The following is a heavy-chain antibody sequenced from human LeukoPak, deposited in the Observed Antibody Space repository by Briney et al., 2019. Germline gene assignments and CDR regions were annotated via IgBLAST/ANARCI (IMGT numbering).Heavy chain of an antibody. J-gene: IGHJ6*03. V-gene: IGHV1-2*02. Sequence: ASVKVSCKASGGTFSSYAISWVRQAPGQGLEWMGWINPNSGGTNYAQKFQGRVTMTRDTSISTAYMELSRLRSDDTAVYYCARASGFHYYYYYMDVWGKGTTVTVSS. CDR3: ARASGFHYYYYYMDV. CDR1: GGTFSSYA. D-gene: IGHD3-9*01. CDR2: INPNSGGT.